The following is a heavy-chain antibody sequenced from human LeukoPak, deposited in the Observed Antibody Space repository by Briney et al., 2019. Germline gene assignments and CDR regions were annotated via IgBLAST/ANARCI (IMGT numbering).Heavy chain of an antibody. CDR1: GGSISSSSYY. CDR3: ARRYCSGGSCLDY. V-gene: IGHV4-39*01. J-gene: IGHJ4*02. D-gene: IGHD2-15*01. CDR2: IYYSGST. Sequence: SQTLSLTCTVSGGSISSSSYYWGWIRQPPGKGLEWIGSIYYSGSTYYNPSLKSRVTISVDTSKNQFSLKLSSVTAADTAVYYCARRYCSGGSCLDYWGQGTLVTVSS.